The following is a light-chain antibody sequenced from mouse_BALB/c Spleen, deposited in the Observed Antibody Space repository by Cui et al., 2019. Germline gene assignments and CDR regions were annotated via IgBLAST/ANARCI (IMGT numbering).Light chain of an antibody. CDR1: QDINTY. J-gene: IGKJ5*01. V-gene: IGKV14-111*01. CDR3: LPYDEFPLT. Sequence: DIKMTQSPSSMYVSLGERVTITCKASQDINTYLSWFQQKPGKSPKTLIYRANRLVDGVPSRFSGSGSGQDYSLTISSLEYEDMGIYYCLPYDEFPLTFGAGTKLELK. CDR2: RAN.